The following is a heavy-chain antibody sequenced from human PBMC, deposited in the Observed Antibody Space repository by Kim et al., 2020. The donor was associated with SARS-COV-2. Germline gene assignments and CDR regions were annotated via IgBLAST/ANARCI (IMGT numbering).Heavy chain of an antibody. CDR2: MKSKAANYAT. Sequence: GGSLRLSCAASGFTFADSAIHWVRHASGNGLEWLGRMKSKAANYATAYAASVKGRFTVSRDDSKNTAFLQMNSLKIEDTAIYYCTSRELGNTPSSPHYWGQGTLVIVSS. V-gene: IGHV3-73*01. J-gene: IGHJ4*02. CDR1: GFTFADSA. CDR3: TSRELGNTPSSPHY. D-gene: IGHD1-26*01.